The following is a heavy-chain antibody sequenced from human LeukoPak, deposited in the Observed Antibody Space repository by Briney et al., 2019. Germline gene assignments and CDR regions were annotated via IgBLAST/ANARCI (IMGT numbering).Heavy chain of an antibody. CDR1: GGTFSSYA. CDR2: IIPILGIA. J-gene: IGHJ4*02. D-gene: IGHD2-2*01. CDR3: AREWKYCRSTSCGYYFDY. Sequence: SVKVSCKASGGTFSSYAISWVRQAPGQGLEWMGRIIPILGIANYAQKFQGRVTITADKSTRTAYMELRSLRSDDTAVYYCAREWKYCRSTSCGYYFDYWGQGTLVTVSS. V-gene: IGHV1-69*04.